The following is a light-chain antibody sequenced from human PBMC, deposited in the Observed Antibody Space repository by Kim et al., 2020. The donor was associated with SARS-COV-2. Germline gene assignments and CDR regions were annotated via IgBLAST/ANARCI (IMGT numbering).Light chain of an antibody. CDR3: LQFNSHPDT. CDR1: QDISNA. Sequence: SASVGDRVTFTCRASQDISNALAWYQQKPGKAPHLLIFDAFNLQSGVPSRFSGRKSGTDFTLTITSLQPEDFATYFCLQFNSHPDTFGQGTKLEI. J-gene: IGKJ2*01. V-gene: IGKV1-13*02. CDR2: DAF.